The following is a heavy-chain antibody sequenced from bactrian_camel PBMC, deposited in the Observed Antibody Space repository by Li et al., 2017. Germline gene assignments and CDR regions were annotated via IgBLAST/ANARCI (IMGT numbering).Heavy chain of an antibody. D-gene: IGHD5*01. Sequence: VQLVESGGSSVQTGGSLRLSCAVQNYFVSGLCMAWFRQAPGKELEWVTTVYATGFADVSNHVKGRFTISRDNARKTLYLQMNSLKPEDTATYYCAAAVGGAWIWYAQSTYKYWGQGTQVTVS. CDR1: NYFVSGLC. J-gene: IGHJ4*01. V-gene: IGHV3S1*01. CDR2: VYATGFA. CDR3: AAAVGGAWIWYAQSTYKY.